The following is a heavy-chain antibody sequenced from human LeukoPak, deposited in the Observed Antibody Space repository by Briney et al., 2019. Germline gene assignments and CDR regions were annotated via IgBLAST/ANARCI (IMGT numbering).Heavy chain of an antibody. J-gene: IGHJ4*02. D-gene: IGHD5-24*01. V-gene: IGHV4-59*01. CDR1: GGSISSYY. CDR2: IYYSGST. Sequence: SETLSLTCTVSGGSISSYYWSWIRQPPGKGLEWIGYIYYSGSTNYNPSLKSRVTISVDTSKNQFSLKLSPVTAADTAVYYCARGEMATMRGIDYWGQGTLVTVSS. CDR3: ARGEMATMRGIDY.